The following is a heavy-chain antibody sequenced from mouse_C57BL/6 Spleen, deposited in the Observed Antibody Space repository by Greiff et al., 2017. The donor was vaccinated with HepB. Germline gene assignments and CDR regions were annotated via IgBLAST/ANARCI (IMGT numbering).Heavy chain of an antibody. CDR1: GYAFSSSW. CDR3: AKHYYGRRDYAMDY. V-gene: IGHV1-82*01. Sequence: VQLQQSGPELVKPGASVKISCKASGYAFSSSWMNWVKQRPGKGLEWIGRIYPGDGDTNYNGKFKGKATLTAEKSSSTAYMQLSSLTSEDSAVYFCAKHYYGRRDYAMDYWGQGTSVTVSS. J-gene: IGHJ4*01. D-gene: IGHD1-1*01. CDR2: IYPGDGDT.